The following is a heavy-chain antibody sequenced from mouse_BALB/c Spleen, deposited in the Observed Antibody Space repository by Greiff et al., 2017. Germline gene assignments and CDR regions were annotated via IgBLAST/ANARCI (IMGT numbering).Heavy chain of an antibody. J-gene: IGHJ4*01. V-gene: IGHV1-82*01. CDR3: AKDLYYAMDY. Sequence: QVQLQQSGPELVKPGASVKISCKASGYAFSSSWMNWVKQRPGQGLVWIGRIYPGDGDTNYNGKFKGKTTLTADKSSSTAYMQLSSLTSVDSAVYFCAKDLYYAMDYWGQGTSVTVSS. CDR2: IYPGDGDT. CDR1: GYAFSSSW.